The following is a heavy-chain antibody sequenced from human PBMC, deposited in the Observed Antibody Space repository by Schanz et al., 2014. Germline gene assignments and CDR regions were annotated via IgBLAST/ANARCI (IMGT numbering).Heavy chain of an antibody. CDR1: GFSISFHW. CDR3: ARVGGTYYDFWSGVPPTVMHDGFDI. CDR2: IKHDGSEK. D-gene: IGHD3-3*01. V-gene: IGHV3-7*01. J-gene: IGHJ3*02. Sequence: VQLVESGGGVVQPGRSLRLSCAASGFSISFHWMSWVRQAPGKGLEWVANIKHDGSEKYYVDSVKGRFTISRDNAKNSMYLEMNSLRAEDTAVFYCARVGGTYYDFWSGVPPTVMHDGFDIWGQGTMVTVS.